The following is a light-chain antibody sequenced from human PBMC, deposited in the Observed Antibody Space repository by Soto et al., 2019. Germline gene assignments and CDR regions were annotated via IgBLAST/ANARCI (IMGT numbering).Light chain of an antibody. J-gene: IGKJ1*01. CDR3: QHYNNWPPWT. Sequence: EIVMTQYPDNMYVSPGARANLSWTASQSMGSNVAWYQQKPGQAPRLLIYGASIRATGIPARFSGSGSGTEFTLTISTLQSEDFAIYYCQHYNNWPPWTFGQGTKVDI. CDR2: GAS. V-gene: IGKV3-15*01. CDR1: QSMGSN.